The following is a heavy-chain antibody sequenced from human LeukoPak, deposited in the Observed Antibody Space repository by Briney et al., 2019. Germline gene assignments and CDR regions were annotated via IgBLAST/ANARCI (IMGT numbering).Heavy chain of an antibody. D-gene: IGHD2-15*01. CDR1: GYSISSGYY. V-gene: IGHV4-38-2*02. Sequence: PSETLSLTCTVSGYSISSGYYWGWIRQPPGKGLEWIGSIYHSGSTNYNPSLKSRVTISVDKSKNQFSLKLSSVTAADTAVYFCSGGGPSFDPWGQGTLVTVSS. CDR2: IYHSGST. J-gene: IGHJ5*02. CDR3: SGGGPSFDP.